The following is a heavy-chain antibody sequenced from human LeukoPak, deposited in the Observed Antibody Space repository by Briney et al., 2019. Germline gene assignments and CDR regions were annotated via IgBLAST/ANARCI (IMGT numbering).Heavy chain of an antibody. J-gene: IGHJ4*02. Sequence: PGGSLRLSCAASGFIFSNYWMYWVRQAPGKGLEWVANIKPDGGEKNYVDPVKGRFTISRDNAKNSLYLQMNSLRAEDTAVYYCARDADGGYSFAYWGQGTLLAVSS. CDR2: IKPDGGEK. D-gene: IGHD5-12*01. V-gene: IGHV3-7*01. CDR3: ARDADGGYSFAY. CDR1: GFIFSNYW.